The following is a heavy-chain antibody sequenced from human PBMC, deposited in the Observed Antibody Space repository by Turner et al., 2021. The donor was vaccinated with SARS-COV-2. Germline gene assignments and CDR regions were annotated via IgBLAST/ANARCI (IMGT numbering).Heavy chain of an antibody. V-gene: IGHV3-53*01. D-gene: IGHD3-10*01. Sequence: EVQLVESGGGLIQPGGSLRLSCAASGFTVSSNYMNWVRQAPGKGLEWVSVIYSGGSTFYSDSVKGRFTISRDNSKNTLYLQMNSLRAEDTAVYYCARGGHYYYGLDVWGQGTTVTVSS. CDR2: IYSGGST. J-gene: IGHJ6*02. CDR1: GFTVSSNY. CDR3: ARGGHYYYGLDV.